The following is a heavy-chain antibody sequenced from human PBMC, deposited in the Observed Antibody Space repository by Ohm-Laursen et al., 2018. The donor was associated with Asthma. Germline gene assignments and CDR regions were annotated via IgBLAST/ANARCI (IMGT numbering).Heavy chain of an antibody. V-gene: IGHV3-7*03. CDR1: GFTFNKSW. Sequence: GSLRLSCTASGFTFNKSWMSWVRQAPGKGLEWVANIKQDGSEKYYVDSVKGRFTISRDNAKNSLYLQMNSLRAEDTAVYYCGKGQWEYDYWGQGTLVTVSS. CDR2: IKQDGSEK. J-gene: IGHJ4*02. D-gene: IGHD1-26*01. CDR3: GKGQWEYDY.